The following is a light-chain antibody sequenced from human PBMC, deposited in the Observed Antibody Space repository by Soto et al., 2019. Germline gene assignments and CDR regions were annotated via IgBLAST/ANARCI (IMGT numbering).Light chain of an antibody. CDR2: EGS. J-gene: IGLJ2*01. V-gene: IGLV2-23*03. CDR3: CSYAGSSTFYVV. CDR1: STSVGSYNL. Sequence: HSPMTQPASASGSPVQSITISCTGTSTSVGSYNLVTWYQQHPGKAPKHMIYEGSKRPSGVSNRFSGSKSGNTASLTISGLQAEDEADYYCCSYAGSSTFYVVFGGGTQLTVL.